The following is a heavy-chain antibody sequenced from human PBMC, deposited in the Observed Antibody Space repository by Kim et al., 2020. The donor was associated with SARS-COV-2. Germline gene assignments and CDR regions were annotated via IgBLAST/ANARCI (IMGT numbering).Heavy chain of an antibody. J-gene: IGHJ4*02. Sequence: GGSLRLSCAASGFTFSNAWMSWVRQAPGKGLEWVGRIKSKTDGGTTDYAAPVKGRFTISRDDSKNTLYLQMNSLKTEDTAVYYCTTDTLERVQLWLLSNYWGQGTLVTVSS. CDR1: GFTFSNAW. CDR3: TTDTLERVQLWLLSNY. CDR2: IKSKTDGGTT. V-gene: IGHV3-15*01. D-gene: IGHD5-18*01.